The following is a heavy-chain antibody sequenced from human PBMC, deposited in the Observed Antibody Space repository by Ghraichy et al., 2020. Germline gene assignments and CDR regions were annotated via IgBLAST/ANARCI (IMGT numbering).Heavy chain of an antibody. CDR2: ISSSSSYI. Sequence: GGSLRLSCAASGFTFSSYSMNWVRQAPGKGLEWVSSISSSSSYIYYADSVKGRFTISRDNAKNSLYLQMNSLRAEDTAVYYCARVSSYGNTAMVISYYYYYGMDVWGQGTTVTVSS. CDR1: GFTFSSYS. CDR3: ARVSSYGNTAMVISYYYYYGMDV. J-gene: IGHJ6*02. V-gene: IGHV3-21*01. D-gene: IGHD5-18*01.